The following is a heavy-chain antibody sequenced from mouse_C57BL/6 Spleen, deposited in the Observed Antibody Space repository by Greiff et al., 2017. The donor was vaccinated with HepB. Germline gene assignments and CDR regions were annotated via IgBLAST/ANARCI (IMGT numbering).Heavy chain of an antibody. V-gene: IGHV3-6*01. CDR3: ANYGSPFAY. CDR2: ISYDGSN. D-gene: IGHD1-1*01. CDR1: GYSITNGYY. J-gene: IGHJ3*01. Sequence: EVKLMESGPGLVKPSQSLSLTCSVTGYSITNGYYWNWIRQFPGNKLEWMGYISYDGSNNYNPSLKNRISITRDTSKNQFFLKLNSVTTEDTATYYCANYGSPFAYWGQGTLVTVSA.